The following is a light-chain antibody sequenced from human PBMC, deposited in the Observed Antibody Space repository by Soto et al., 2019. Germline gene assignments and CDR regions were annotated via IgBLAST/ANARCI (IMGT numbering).Light chain of an antibody. CDR1: QTITTS. CDR2: KAS. Sequence: IQMTQSPSTLSASVGDGVTITCRASQTITTSLAWYQQKPGKAPKLLIYKASSLESGVPSRFSGSGPGTEFTLTISSLQPDDFATYYCQQYDSYSVRTFGQGTKVAI. CDR3: QQYDSYSVRT. J-gene: IGKJ1*01. V-gene: IGKV1-5*03.